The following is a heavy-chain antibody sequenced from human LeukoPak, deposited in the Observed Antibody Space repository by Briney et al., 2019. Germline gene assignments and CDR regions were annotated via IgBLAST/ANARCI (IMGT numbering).Heavy chain of an antibody. Sequence: SQTLSLTCTVSGGSISSGSYYWSWIRQPAGKGLEWIGRIYTSGSTNYNPSLKSRVTISVDTSKNQFSLKLSSVTAADTAVYYCARELDCSGGSCYSGAFDIWGQGTMVTVSS. D-gene: IGHD2-15*01. CDR3: ARELDCSGGSCYSGAFDI. V-gene: IGHV4-61*02. CDR1: GGSISSGSYY. J-gene: IGHJ3*02. CDR2: IYTSGST.